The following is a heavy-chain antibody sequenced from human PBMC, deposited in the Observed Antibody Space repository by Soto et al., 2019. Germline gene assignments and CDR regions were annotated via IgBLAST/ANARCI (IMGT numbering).Heavy chain of an antibody. CDR3: ARSHSGYYKWFAP. D-gene: IGHD3-22*01. V-gene: IGHV4-39*01. Sequence: PSETLSLTCTVSGGSITGGSISSTTYYWGWIRQPPGKGLEWIANINYGGISYYNPSLRSRVAISVDTSKNQFSLKLNSVTAADTAIYYCARSHSGYYKWFAPWGQGTLVTVS. J-gene: IGHJ5*02. CDR1: GGSITGGSISSTTYY. CDR2: INYGGIS.